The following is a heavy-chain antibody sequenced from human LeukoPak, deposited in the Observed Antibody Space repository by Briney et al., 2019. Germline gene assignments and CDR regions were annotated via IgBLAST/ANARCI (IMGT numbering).Heavy chain of an antibody. CDR2: IKQDGSQR. Sequence: GGSLRLSCTASGFTFSDYWMTWVRQAPGKGPEWVANIKQDGSQRYYVDSVRGRFTISRENAKNSLFLQMNGLRAEDTAVYYCARRGGSSSRRSPIDYWGQGTLVTVSS. J-gene: IGHJ4*02. CDR3: ARRGGSSSRRSPIDY. CDR1: GFTFSDYW. D-gene: IGHD6-6*01. V-gene: IGHV3-7*01.